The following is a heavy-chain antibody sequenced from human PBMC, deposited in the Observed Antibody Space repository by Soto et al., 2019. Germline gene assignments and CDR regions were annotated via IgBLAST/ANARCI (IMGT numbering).Heavy chain of an antibody. CDR3: ARHRGPTGPNY. D-gene: IGHD3-10*01. CDR2: LSRSGST. CDR1: GGSISDSDYH. J-gene: IGHJ4*02. V-gene: IGHV4-39*01. Sequence: QLQLRESGPGLVKPSETLSLTCTVSGGSISDSDYHWGWIRQPPGKGLEWIGSLSRSGSTYHSASLKSRVTLPVATSNNQFSLNLGSVTAADTAVYYCARHRGPTGPNYWGQGTLVTVSS.